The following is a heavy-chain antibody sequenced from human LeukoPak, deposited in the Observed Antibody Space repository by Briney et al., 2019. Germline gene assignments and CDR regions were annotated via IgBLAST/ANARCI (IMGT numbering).Heavy chain of an antibody. Sequence: GTSLRLSCAASGFNFRSQGMHWVRQAPGKGLEWVAVAYDDASNQYYADSVKGRFTVSRDNSKYTLYLQMNSLRVEDTAVYYCASSTYNYDYALDVWGQGTTVTVSS. CDR1: GFNFRSQG. V-gene: IGHV3-33*01. D-gene: IGHD5-24*01. J-gene: IGHJ6*02. CDR2: AYDDASNQ. CDR3: ASSTYNYDYALDV.